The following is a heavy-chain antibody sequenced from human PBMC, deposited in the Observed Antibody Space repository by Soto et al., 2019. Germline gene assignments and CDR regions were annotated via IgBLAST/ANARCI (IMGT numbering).Heavy chain of an antibody. CDR3: ARGGQDFWSGPFDY. V-gene: IGHV4-4*07. D-gene: IGHD3-3*01. J-gene: IGHJ4*02. CDR2: VDNSGNT. Sequence: SETLSLTCTVSDGSISTYFCNWIRQPAGKGLEWIGRVDNSGNTNYNPSLKSRVTMSADTSRNQFSLKLNSVTAADTAVYYCARGGQDFWSGPFDYWGQGALVTVSS. CDR1: DGSISTYF.